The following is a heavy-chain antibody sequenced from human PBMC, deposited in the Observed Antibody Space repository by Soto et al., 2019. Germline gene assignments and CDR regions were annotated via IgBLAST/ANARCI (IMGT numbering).Heavy chain of an antibody. J-gene: IGHJ4*02. Sequence: ASVKVSCKASGGTFSSYAISWVRQAPGQGLEWMGGIIPIFGTANYAQKFHGRVTITADESTSTAYMELSSLRSEDTAVYYCARRSDYGDPYYFDYWGQGTLVTVSS. CDR1: GGTFSSYA. CDR3: ARRSDYGDPYYFDY. D-gene: IGHD4-17*01. CDR2: IIPIFGTA. V-gene: IGHV1-69*13.